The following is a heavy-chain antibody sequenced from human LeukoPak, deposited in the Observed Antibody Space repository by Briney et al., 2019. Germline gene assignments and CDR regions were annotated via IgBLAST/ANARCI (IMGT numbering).Heavy chain of an antibody. CDR2: INPNSGGT. CDR3: ARGYDILTGYYLFDY. J-gene: IGHJ4*02. CDR1: RGTFSSYA. D-gene: IGHD3-9*01. Sequence: ASVKVSCKASRGTFSSYAISWVRQAPGQGLEWMGWINPNSGGTNYAQKFQGRVTMTRDTSISTAYMELSRLRSDDTAVYYCARGYDILTGYYLFDYWGQGTLVTVSS. V-gene: IGHV1-2*02.